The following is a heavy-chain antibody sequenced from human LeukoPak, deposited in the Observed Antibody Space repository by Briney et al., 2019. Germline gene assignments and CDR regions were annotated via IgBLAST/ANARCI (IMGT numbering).Heavy chain of an antibody. J-gene: IGHJ6*03. Sequence: PSETLSLTCAVSGYSISSGYYWGWIRQPPGKGLEWIGSIYHSGSTYYNPSLKSRVTISVDTSKNHFSLKLSSVTAADTAVYYCARQHDSYHYYYVDVWGKGTTVTVSS. D-gene: IGHD6-13*01. CDR2: IYHSGST. CDR3: ARQHDSYHYYYVDV. V-gene: IGHV4-38-2*01. CDR1: GYSISSGYY.